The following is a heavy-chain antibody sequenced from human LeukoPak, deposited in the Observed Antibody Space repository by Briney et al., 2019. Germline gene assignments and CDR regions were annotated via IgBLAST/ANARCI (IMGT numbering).Heavy chain of an antibody. CDR1: GYTFTGYY. CDR2: INPNSGGI. D-gene: IGHD3-22*01. CDR3: ATPPTHGSSGYYYVDDAFDI. Sequence: ASVKVSCKASGYTFTGYYIHWVRQAPGQGLEWMGWINPNSGGINYAQKFQGRVTMTRDTSISTAYMELSSLRSEDTAVYYCATPPTHGSSGYYYVDDAFDIWGQGTMVTVSS. V-gene: IGHV1-2*02. J-gene: IGHJ3*02.